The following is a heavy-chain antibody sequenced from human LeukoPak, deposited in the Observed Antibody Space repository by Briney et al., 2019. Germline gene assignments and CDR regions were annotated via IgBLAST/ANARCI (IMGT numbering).Heavy chain of an antibody. CDR1: GYRFRDHY. CDR3: ARGYFGDYVLDT. D-gene: IGHD4-17*01. Sequence: PGASVKVSCKAYGYRFRDHYIHWVRQAPGQGLEYLGWTNPNSGGTNYAQKFQGRVTLTRDTSIDTAYIRLHSLTSDDTAVYYCARGYFGDYVLDTWGQGALITVSS. J-gene: IGHJ5*02. CDR2: TNPNSGGT. V-gene: IGHV1-2*02.